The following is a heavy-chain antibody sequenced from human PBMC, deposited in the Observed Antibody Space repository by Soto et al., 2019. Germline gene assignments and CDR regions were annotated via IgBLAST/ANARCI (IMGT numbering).Heavy chain of an antibody. Sequence: PSETLSLTCTVSGGSISSSSYYWGWIRQHPGKGLEWIGYIYYSGSTYYNPSLKGRVTISVDTSKNQFSLKLSSVTAADTAVYYCARDADRDYVYYYGMDVWGQGTTVTVSS. CDR3: ARDADRDYVYYYGMDV. J-gene: IGHJ6*02. V-gene: IGHV4-31*03. CDR1: GGSISSSSYY. D-gene: IGHD4-17*01. CDR2: IYYSGST.